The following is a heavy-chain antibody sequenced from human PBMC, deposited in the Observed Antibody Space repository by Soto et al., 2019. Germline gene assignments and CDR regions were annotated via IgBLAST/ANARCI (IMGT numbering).Heavy chain of an antibody. Sequence: SETLSLTCTVSGGSISSYYWSWIRQPPGKGLEWIGYIYYSGSTNYNPSLKSRVTISVDTSKNQFSLKLSSVTAADTAVYYCARVGYDFWSGRPFYYYYYIDVWGKGTTVTVSS. V-gene: IGHV4-59*01. D-gene: IGHD3-3*01. CDR1: GGSISSYY. CDR2: IYYSGST. J-gene: IGHJ6*03. CDR3: ARVGYDFWSGRPFYYYYYIDV.